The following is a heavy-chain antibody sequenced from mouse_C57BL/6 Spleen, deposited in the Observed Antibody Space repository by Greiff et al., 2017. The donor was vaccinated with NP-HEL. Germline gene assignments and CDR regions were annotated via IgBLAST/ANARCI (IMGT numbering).Heavy chain of an antibody. V-gene: IGHV1-82*01. Sequence: VQLQRSGPELVKPGASVKISCKASGYAFSSSWMNWVKLRPGQGLEWIGRIYPGDGDTNYNGKFKGKATLTAAKSSSTAYMQLSSLASEDSAVYFCGFYYGNYYAMDYWGKGTSVTVSS. J-gene: IGHJ4*01. CDR3: GFYYGNYYAMDY. CDR2: IYPGDGDT. CDR1: GYAFSSSW. D-gene: IGHD2-1*01.